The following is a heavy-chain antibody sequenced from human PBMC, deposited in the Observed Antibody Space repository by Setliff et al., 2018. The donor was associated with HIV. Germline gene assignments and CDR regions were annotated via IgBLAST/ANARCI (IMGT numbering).Heavy chain of an antibody. CDR2: IDYSGSA. CDR3: AREGKTAMVTKYFDY. CDR1: GGSVNSATYY. Sequence: LSLTCTVSGGSVNSATYYWSWIRQHPGKGLEWIGYIDYSGSAFYNPSLKSRITISVDTSKNRFSLRMKSVTAADTAMYHCAREGKTAMVTKYFDYWGQGTMVTVSS. D-gene: IGHD5-18*01. V-gene: IGHV4-31*03. J-gene: IGHJ4*02.